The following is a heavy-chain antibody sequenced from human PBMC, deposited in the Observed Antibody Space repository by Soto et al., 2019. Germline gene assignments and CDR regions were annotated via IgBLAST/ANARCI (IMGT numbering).Heavy chain of an antibody. Sequence: QLQLQESGPGLVKPSETLSLTCTVSGGSISSSSYYWGWIRQPPGKGLEWIGSIYYSGSTYYNPSLKSRVTISVDTSKNQFSLKLSSVTAADTAVYYCASPFGSSWYFPRWGQGTLVTVSS. J-gene: IGHJ4*02. CDR1: GGSISSSSYY. CDR3: ASPFGSSWYFPR. D-gene: IGHD6-13*01. CDR2: IYYSGST. V-gene: IGHV4-39*01.